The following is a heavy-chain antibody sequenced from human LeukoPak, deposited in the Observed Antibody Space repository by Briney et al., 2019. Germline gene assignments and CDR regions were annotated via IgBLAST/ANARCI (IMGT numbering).Heavy chain of an antibody. Sequence: SGGSLRLSCAASGFTVSSNYMSWVRQAPGKGLEWVSAISGSGGSTYYADSVKGRFTISRDNSKNTLYLQMNSLRAEDTAVYYCASQQWLVSPFDYWGQGTLVTVSS. CDR2: ISGSGGST. CDR3: ASQQWLVSPFDY. D-gene: IGHD6-19*01. CDR1: GFTVSSNY. V-gene: IGHV3-23*01. J-gene: IGHJ4*02.